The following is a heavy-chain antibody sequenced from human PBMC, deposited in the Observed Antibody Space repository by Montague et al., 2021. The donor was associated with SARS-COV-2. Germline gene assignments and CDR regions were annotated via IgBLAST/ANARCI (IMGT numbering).Heavy chain of an antibody. J-gene: IGHJ4*01. V-gene: IGHV4-59*08. CDR2: IEYSGST. D-gene: IGHD6-6*01. CDR1: GDSLSFYF. CDR3: VRLGYSTSTVDF. Sequence: SETLSLTCTVSGDSLSFYFWTWIRQPPGRGLEWIGYIEYSGSTNYNPSLKSRLTMSLDMSSNQFSLELRSVTAADTAVYYCVRLGYSTSTVDFWGHGTLVTVSS.